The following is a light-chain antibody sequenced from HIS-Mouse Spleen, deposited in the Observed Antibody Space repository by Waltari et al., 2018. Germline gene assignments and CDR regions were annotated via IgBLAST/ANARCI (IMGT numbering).Light chain of an antibody. CDR3: QQYNNWPRT. CDR2: GAS. Sequence: EIVMTQSPATLSVSPGERATLSCRASQSVSSNLAWYQQKPGQAPRLLIYGASTRDTGIPARFSGSGSVTEFTLTISSMQSEDFAVYYCQQYNNWPRTFGQGTKVEIK. V-gene: IGKV3-15*01. CDR1: QSVSSN. J-gene: IGKJ1*01.